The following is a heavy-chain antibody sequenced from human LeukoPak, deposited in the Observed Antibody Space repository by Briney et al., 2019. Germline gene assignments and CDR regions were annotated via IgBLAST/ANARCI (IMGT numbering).Heavy chain of an antibody. D-gene: IGHD1-1*01. CDR2: INQDGSEK. CDR1: GFTFTRYW. J-gene: IGHJ4*02. CDR3: ARDPRGYNWNDVGYFDY. Sequence: GGSLRLSCAASGFTFTRYWMSWVRQAPGKGLEWVTNINQDGSEKYYVDSVKGRFTISRDNAKNSVYLQMNSLRAEDTAVYYCARDPRGYNWNDVGYFDYWGQGTLVTVSS. V-gene: IGHV3-7*01.